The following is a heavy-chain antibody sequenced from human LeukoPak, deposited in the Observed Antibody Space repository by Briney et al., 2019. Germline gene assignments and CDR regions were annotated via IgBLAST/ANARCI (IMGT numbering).Heavy chain of an antibody. CDR1: GFTFSSYA. CDR3: AKDGAVPYYFDY. J-gene: IGHJ4*02. D-gene: IGHD6-19*01. Sequence: PGGSLRLSCAASGFTFSSYAMSWVRQAPGKGLEWVSAISGSGGSTYYADSVKGRLTISRDNSENMLYLQMNSLRAEDTALYYCAKDGAVPYYFDYWGQGTLVTVSS. CDR2: ISGSGGST. V-gene: IGHV3-23*01.